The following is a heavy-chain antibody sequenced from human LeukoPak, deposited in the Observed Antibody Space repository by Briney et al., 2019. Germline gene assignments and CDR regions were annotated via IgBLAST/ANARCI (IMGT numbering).Heavy chain of an antibody. V-gene: IGHV3-33*01. CDR1: GFIFSNYG. D-gene: IGHD3-22*01. CDR3: ARAYYYDVSVTPDY. J-gene: IGHJ4*02. CDR2: IWYDGSNE. Sequence: GRSLRLSCVASGFIFSNYGMHWVRQAPGKGLEGVAVIWYDGSNEYYADSVKGRFTISRDTSKNTLYLQMNSLRAEDTAVYYCARAYYYDVSVTPDYWGQGTLVTVSS.